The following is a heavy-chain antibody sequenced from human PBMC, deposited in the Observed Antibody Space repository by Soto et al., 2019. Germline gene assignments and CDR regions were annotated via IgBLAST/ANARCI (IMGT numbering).Heavy chain of an antibody. D-gene: IGHD3-10*01. J-gene: IGHJ6*02. Sequence: SETLSLTCAVYGGSFSGYYWSWIRQPPGKGLEWIGEINHGGSSNYNPSLKSRVTISVDTSKNQFSLKLSSVPPADTAVYYFESMVRGVIFDYSYGMDVWGQGTTVTVS. CDR1: GGSFSGYY. CDR2: INHGGSS. V-gene: IGHV4-34*01. CDR3: ESMVRGVIFDYSYGMDV.